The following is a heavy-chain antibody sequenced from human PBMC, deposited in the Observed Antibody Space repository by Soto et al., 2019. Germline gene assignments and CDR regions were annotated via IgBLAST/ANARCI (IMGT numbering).Heavy chain of an antibody. CDR2: FDPEDGET. V-gene: IGHV1-24*01. D-gene: IGHD2-15*01. CDR1: GYTLTELS. J-gene: IGHJ4*02. CDR3: ATVGACSGGSCSLYYFDY. Sequence: ASVKVSCKVSGYTLTELSMHWVRQAPGKGLEWMGGFDPEDGETIYAQKFQGRVTMTEDTSTDTAYMELSSLRSEDTAVYYCATVGACSGGSCSLYYFDYWGQGTLVTVSS.